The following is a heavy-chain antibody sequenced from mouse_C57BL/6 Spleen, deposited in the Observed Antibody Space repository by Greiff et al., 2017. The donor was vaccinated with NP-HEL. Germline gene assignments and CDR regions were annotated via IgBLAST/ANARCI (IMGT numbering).Heavy chain of an antibody. Sequence: VKLQESGPELVKPGASVKISCKASGYAFSSSWMNWVKQRPGKGLEWIGRIYPGDGDTNYNGKFKGKATLTADKSSSTAYMQLSSLISEDSAVYFCARTGTDAMDYWGQGTSVTVSS. V-gene: IGHV1-82*01. CDR3: ARTGTDAMDY. CDR2: IYPGDGDT. J-gene: IGHJ4*01. D-gene: IGHD4-1*01. CDR1: GYAFSSSW.